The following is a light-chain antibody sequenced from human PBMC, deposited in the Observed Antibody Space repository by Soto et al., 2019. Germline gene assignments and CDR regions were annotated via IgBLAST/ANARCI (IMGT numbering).Light chain of an antibody. J-gene: IGLJ3*02. CDR1: SSNMGSHF. CDR2: RDG. V-gene: IGLV1-47*01. CDR3: AVWDQSLTGWV. Sequence: QSALTQPPSASGTPGQSLTISCSGRSSNMGSHFVYWYQHLPGTAPKLLIFRDGQRPSGVPARFFGSKSGTSASLAITGLRSEDEADYYCAVWDQSLTGWVFGGGTKLTVL.